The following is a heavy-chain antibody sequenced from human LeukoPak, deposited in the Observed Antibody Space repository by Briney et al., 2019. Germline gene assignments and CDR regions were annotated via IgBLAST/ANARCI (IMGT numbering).Heavy chain of an antibody. CDR2: ISSSSNYI. CDR3: ARGPHLNDIVVVPAAVYYYGMDV. D-gene: IGHD2-2*01. CDR1: GFTFSSYS. J-gene: IGHJ6*02. Sequence: GGSLRLSCAASGFTFSSYSMNWVRQAPGKGLEWVSSISSSSNYIYYADSVKGRFTISRDNAKNSLYLQMNSLRAEDTAVYYCARGPHLNDIVVVPAAVYYYGMDVWGQGTTVTVSS. V-gene: IGHV3-21*01.